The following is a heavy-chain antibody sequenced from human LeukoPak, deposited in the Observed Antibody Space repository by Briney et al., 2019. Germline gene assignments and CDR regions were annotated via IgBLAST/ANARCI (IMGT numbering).Heavy chain of an antibody. V-gene: IGHV3-20*04. J-gene: IGHJ6*03. CDR1: GFTFDDCG. CDR3: ARALEGAYYYMDV. Sequence: AGGSLRLSCAASGFTFDDCGMRCGRQAPGGGLEWVSGINWNGSSTGYADSVKGRFTISRDNAKNSLYLQMNSLRAEDTALYYCARALEGAYYYMDVWGKGTTVTVSS. D-gene: IGHD3-16*01. CDR2: INWNGSST.